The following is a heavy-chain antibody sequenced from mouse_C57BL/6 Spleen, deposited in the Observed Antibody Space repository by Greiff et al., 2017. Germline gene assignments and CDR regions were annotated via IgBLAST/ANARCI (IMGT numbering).Heavy chain of an antibody. CDR2: ITYDGSST. D-gene: IGHD2-3*01. V-gene: IGHV5-16*01. CDR3: ARDDGYYGYAMDY. Sequence: EVKLVESEGGLVQPGSSMTLSCTASGFTFSDYYMAWVRQVPEQGLEWVANITYDGSSTYYLDSLKSRFIISRDNAKNILSLQMSSLTSEDTATYYCARDDGYYGYAMDYWGQGTSVTVSS. CDR1: GFTFSDYY. J-gene: IGHJ4*01.